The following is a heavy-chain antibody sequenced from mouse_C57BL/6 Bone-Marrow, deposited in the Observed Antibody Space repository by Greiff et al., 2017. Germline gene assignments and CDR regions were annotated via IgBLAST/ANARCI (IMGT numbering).Heavy chain of an antibody. Sequence: QVQLQQPGAELVRPGTSVKLSCKASGYTFTSYWMHWVKQRPGQGLEWIGVIDPSDSYTNYNQKFKGKATLTVDTSSSTAYMQLSSLTSEDSAVYYCARVGHFDYWGQGTTLTVSS. V-gene: IGHV1-59*01. CDR2: IDPSDSYT. CDR3: ARVGHFDY. J-gene: IGHJ2*01. CDR1: GYTFTSYW.